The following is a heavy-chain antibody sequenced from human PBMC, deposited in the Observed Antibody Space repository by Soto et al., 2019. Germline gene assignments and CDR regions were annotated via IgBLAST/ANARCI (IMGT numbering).Heavy chain of an antibody. D-gene: IGHD1-26*01. CDR3: ARLRVNSGPKIFYFDY. CDR2: IYYSGST. Sequence: SETLSLTCTVSGGSISSYYWSWIRQPPGKGLEWIGYIYYSGSTNYNPSLKSRVTTSVDTSKNQLSLKLSSMTAADTAVYYCARLRVNSGPKIFYFDYWGQGTLVTVSS. J-gene: IGHJ4*02. CDR1: GGSISSYY. V-gene: IGHV4-59*08.